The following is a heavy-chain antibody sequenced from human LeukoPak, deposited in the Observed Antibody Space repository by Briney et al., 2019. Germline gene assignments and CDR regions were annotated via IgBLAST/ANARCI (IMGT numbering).Heavy chain of an antibody. CDR3: ARSYCSSTSCSPYYYYYMDV. CDR1: GGSISSGGYY. J-gene: IGHJ6*03. V-gene: IGHV4-31*03. Sequence: SETLSLTCTVSGGSISSGGYYWSWIRQHPGKGLEWIGYIYYGGSTYYNPSLKSRVTISVDTSKNQFSLKLSSVTAADTAVCYCARSYCSSTSCSPYYYYYMDVRGKGTTVTVSS. CDR2: IYYGGST. D-gene: IGHD2-2*01.